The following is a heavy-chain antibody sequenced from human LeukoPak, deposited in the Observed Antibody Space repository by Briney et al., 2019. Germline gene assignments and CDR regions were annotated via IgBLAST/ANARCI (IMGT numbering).Heavy chain of an antibody. D-gene: IGHD3-10*01. Sequence: PGGSLRLSCAASGFTFSSYSMNWVRQAPGKGLEWVSSISSSSYIYYADSVKGRFTISRDNAKNSLYLQMNSLRAEDTAVYYCASNYGSGSYYTSGYWGQGTLVTVSS. CDR3: ASNYGSGSYYTSGY. V-gene: IGHV3-21*01. J-gene: IGHJ4*02. CDR2: ISSSSYI. CDR1: GFTFSSYS.